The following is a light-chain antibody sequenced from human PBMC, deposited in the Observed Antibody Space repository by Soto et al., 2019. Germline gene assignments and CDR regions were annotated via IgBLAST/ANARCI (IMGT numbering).Light chain of an antibody. CDR3: SSYTTFHTRACV. J-gene: IGLJ1*01. V-gene: IGLV2-14*01. Sequence: QSALTQPASVSGSPGQSNTISCTGTSGDIGSYNRVSWYQQHPGKAPKLITYEVTDRASGVSNRFSGCKSGNTASLTITGGQAEDGAEYSCSSYTTFHTRACVFGTGTKLTVL. CDR2: EVT. CDR1: SGDIGSYNR.